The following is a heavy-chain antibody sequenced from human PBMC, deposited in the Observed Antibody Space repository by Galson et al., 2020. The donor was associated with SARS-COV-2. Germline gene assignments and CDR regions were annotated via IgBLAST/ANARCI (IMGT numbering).Heavy chain of an antibody. CDR1: GFNFNTYA. CDR3: AKDRGKEGYTACLLDV. Sequence: GGSLRLSCAASGFNFNTYAMSWVRQAPGKRLEWVSSVSDTGANIYNAVSVKGRFTSSRDSSKTTLYLQMTSLKVEDTAVYYCAKDRGKEGYTACLLDVWGQGTLVTVSS. J-gene: IGHJ4*02. V-gene: IGHV3-23*01. CDR2: VSDTGANI. D-gene: IGHD1-26*01.